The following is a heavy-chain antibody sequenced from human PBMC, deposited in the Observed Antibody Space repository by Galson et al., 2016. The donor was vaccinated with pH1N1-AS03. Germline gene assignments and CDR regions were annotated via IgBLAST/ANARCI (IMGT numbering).Heavy chain of an antibody. CDR2: TSSSGGST. D-gene: IGHD1-1*01. CDR3: AKDRNDYRLHYFSGSDV. Sequence: SLRLSCAASGFTFSGYAMNWVRQAPGKGLEWVSATSSSGGSTYYAESVKGRFTISRDYSKNTVDLQMNSLSAEDTAVYYCAKDRNDYRLHYFSGSDVWGQGTTVIVSS. V-gene: IGHV3-23*01. J-gene: IGHJ6*02. CDR1: GFTFSGYA.